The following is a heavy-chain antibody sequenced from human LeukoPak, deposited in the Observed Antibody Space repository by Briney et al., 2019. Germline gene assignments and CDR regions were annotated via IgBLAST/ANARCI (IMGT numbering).Heavy chain of an antibody. Sequence: SETLSLNCTVSGGSINRYYWSWIRQAPGKGLEWIGHISYRGNTNYNPSLKSRVTMSVDKSQNQFSLKLTSVTAAGTAVYFCARQFPPLRHGYIDVWGTRTTVTVSS. CDR3: ARQFPPLRHGYIDV. J-gene: IGHJ6*03. V-gene: IGHV4-59*08. D-gene: IGHD2-21*01. CDR2: ISYRGNT. CDR1: GGSINRYY.